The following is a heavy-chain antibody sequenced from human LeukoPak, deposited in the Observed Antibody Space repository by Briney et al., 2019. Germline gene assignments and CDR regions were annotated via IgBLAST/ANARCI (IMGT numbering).Heavy chain of an antibody. V-gene: IGHV1-2*02. D-gene: IGHD4-17*01. CDR1: GYTFTGYY. CDR2: INPNSGGT. Sequence: ASVKVSCKASGYTFTGYYMHWVRQAPGQGLEWMGRINPNSGGTNYAQKFQGRVTMTRDTSISAAYMELSRLRSDDTAVYYCARDYVLEGGRGDDYGDYVPTYYYYYMDVWGKGTTVTVSS. J-gene: IGHJ6*03. CDR3: ARDYVLEGGRGDDYGDYVPTYYYYYMDV.